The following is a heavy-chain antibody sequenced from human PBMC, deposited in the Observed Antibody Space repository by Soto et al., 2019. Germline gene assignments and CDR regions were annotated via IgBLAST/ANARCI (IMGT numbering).Heavy chain of an antibody. CDR2: INHSGST. V-gene: IGHV4-34*01. CDR3: ARGFASIAARPAYYYYGMDV. CDR1: GGSFSGYY. J-gene: IGHJ6*02. D-gene: IGHD6-6*01. Sequence: SETLSLTCAVYGGSFSGYYWSWMRQPPGKGLEWIGEINHSGSTNYNPSLKSRVTISVDTSKNQFSLKLSSVTAADTAVYYCARGFASIAARPAYYYYGMDVWGQGTTVTVSS.